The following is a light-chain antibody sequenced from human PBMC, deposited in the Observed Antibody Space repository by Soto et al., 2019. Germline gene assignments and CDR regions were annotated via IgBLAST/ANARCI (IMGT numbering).Light chain of an antibody. J-gene: IGKJ1*01. CDR1: QSTSSY. V-gene: IGKV1-39*01. CDR2: AAF. Sequence: IQMTQSPSSLSASVGDRVTITCRASQSTSSYLTWYPQKTGKAPTLLIYAAFSLQSGVPSRVSGSRSGTYFTPTISNLHTEDFATDYCQDRYSTPWTCGQDTKVEIK. CDR3: QDRYSTPWT.